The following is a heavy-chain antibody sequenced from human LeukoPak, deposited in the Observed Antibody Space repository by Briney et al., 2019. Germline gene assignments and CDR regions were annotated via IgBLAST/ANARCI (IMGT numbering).Heavy chain of an antibody. V-gene: IGHV3-9*01. CDR1: GFTFDDYA. D-gene: IGHD3-22*01. CDR2: ISWNSGSI. Sequence: PGRSLRLSCAASGFTFDDYAMHWVRQAPGKGLEWVSGISWNSGSIGYADSVKGRFTISRDNAKNSLYLQMNSLRAEDTAVYYCARDRGYTYYYDSSGYSDAFDIWGQGTMVTVSS. CDR3: ARDRGYTYYYDSSGYSDAFDI. J-gene: IGHJ3*02.